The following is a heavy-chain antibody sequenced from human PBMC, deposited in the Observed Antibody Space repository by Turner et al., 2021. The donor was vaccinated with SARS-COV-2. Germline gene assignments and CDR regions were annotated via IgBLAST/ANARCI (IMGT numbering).Heavy chain of an antibody. J-gene: IGHJ6*03. CDR1: GYTFTSYD. CDR3: ARGGVGATEYMDV. D-gene: IGHD1-26*01. Sequence: QVQLVQSGAEVKKPGASVKVSCKAFGYTFTSYDINWVRQATGQGLEWMGWMNPNSGNTVYAQKFQGRVTINRNNSISTAYMEVGSLGSEETAVYYCARGGVGATEYMDVWGKGTTVTVSS. V-gene: IGHV1-8*03. CDR2: MNPNSGNT.